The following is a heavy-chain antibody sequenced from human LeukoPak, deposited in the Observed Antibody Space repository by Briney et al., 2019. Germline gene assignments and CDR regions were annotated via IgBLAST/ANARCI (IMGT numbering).Heavy chain of an antibody. Sequence: TGESLKISCKGSGYSFTSYWISWVRQMPGKGLEWMGRIDPSDSYTNYSPSFQGHVTISADKSISTAYLRWSSLKASDTAMYYCARHSLGYCSGGSCYWFDPWGQGTLVTVSS. CDR3: ARHSLGYCSGGSCYWFDP. J-gene: IGHJ5*02. CDR1: GYSFTSYW. D-gene: IGHD2-15*01. CDR2: IDPSDSYT. V-gene: IGHV5-10-1*01.